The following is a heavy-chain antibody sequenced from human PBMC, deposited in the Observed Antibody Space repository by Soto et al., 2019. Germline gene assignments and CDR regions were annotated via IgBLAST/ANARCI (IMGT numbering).Heavy chain of an antibody. Sequence: GSLRLSCAASGFTFSDYYMSWIRQAPGRGLEWVSYISSSGSTIYYADSVKGRFTISRDNAKNSLYLQMNSLRAEDTAVYYCARDVSSQAGFDPWGQGTLVTVSS. CDR1: GFTFSDYY. D-gene: IGHD6-13*01. J-gene: IGHJ5*02. CDR3: ARDVSSQAGFDP. CDR2: ISSSGSTI. V-gene: IGHV3-11*01.